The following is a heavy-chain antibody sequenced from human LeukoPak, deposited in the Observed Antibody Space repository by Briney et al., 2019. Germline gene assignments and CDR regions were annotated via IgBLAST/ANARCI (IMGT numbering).Heavy chain of an antibody. Sequence: SVKASCKASGYTFTNYDINWVRQAPGQGLEWMGGIIPIFGTANYAQKFQGRVTITADESTSTAYMELSSLRSEDTAVYYCARVAARSYYYYYYMDVWGKGTTVTVSS. D-gene: IGHD6-6*01. CDR2: IIPIFGTA. CDR1: GYTFTNYD. V-gene: IGHV1-69*13. CDR3: ARVAARSYYYYYYMDV. J-gene: IGHJ6*03.